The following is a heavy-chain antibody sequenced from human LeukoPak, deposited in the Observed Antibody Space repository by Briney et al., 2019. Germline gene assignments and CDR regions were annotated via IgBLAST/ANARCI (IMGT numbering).Heavy chain of an antibody. CDR3: ARRSYYYDSSGYNHFDY. V-gene: IGHV5-51*01. D-gene: IGHD3-22*01. J-gene: IGHJ4*02. CDR2: IYPGDSDT. CDR1: GYSFTSYW. Sequence: GESLKISCKGSGYSFTSYWTGWVRQMPGKGLEWMGIIYPGDSDTRYSPSFQGQVTISADKSISTAYLQWSSLKASDTAMYYCARRSYYYDSSGYNHFDYWGQGTLVTVSS.